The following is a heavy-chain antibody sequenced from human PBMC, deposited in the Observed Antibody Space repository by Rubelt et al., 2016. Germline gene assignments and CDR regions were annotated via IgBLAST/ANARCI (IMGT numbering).Heavy chain of an antibody. V-gene: IGHV4-39*07. CDR1: DGFISSSYY. CDR3: ARDSTVLLHFDY. CDR2: INHSGST. D-gene: IGHD2/OR15-2a*01. Sequence: QLQLQESGPGLVKPSETLSLTCTASDGFISSSYYWGWIRQPPGKGLEWIGEINHSGSTNYNPSLKSRVTISVDTSKNQFSLKLTSVTAADTAVYYCARDSTVLLHFDYWGQGTLVTVSS. J-gene: IGHJ4*02.